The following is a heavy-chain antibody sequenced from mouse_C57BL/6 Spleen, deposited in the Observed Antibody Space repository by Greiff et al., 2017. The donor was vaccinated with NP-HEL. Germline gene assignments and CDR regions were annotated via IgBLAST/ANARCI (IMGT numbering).Heavy chain of an antibody. J-gene: IGHJ2*01. CDR2: INYDGSST. V-gene: IGHV5-16*01. D-gene: IGHD2-4*01. CDR1: GFTFSDYY. CDR3: ARNYDYDGYFDY. Sequence: EVKVVESEGGLVQPGSSMKLSCTASGFTFSDYYMAWVRQVPEKGLEWVANINYDGSSTYYLDSLKSRFIISRDNAKNILYLQMSSLKSEDTATYYCARNYDYDGYFDYWGQGTTLTVSS.